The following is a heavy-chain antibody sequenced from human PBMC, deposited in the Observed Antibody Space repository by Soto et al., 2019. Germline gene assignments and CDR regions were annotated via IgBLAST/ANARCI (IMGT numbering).Heavy chain of an antibody. CDR2: INPQSGGT. D-gene: IGHD6-13*01. V-gene: IGHV1-2*02. Sequence: QVRLEESRAEVRPPGASVTVSCTTSGKTSIGYNIHWVRQAPGQGLEWMGWINPQSGGTKFAQKFQGRVTMTRDTSVHTVYIQLPNPTSDDSAVYYCATRGSSWWDSLDFWGQGSRVIVSS. CDR1: GKTSIGYN. J-gene: IGHJ4*02. CDR3: ATRGSSWWDSLDF.